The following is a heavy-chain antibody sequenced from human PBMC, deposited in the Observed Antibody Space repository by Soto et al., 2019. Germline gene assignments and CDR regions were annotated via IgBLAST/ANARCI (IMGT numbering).Heavy chain of an antibody. J-gene: IGHJ6*02. D-gene: IGHD3-10*01. CDR1: GGSISSSNYY. V-gene: IGHV4-39*01. CDR2: IYFIGST. CDR3: AKGGYYYCSGTPHYGLDV. Sequence: PSETLSLTCTVSGGSISSSNYYWGWIRQPPGKGLEWIGSIYFIGSTYYNSSLKSRVTISVDTSKNQFSLKLTSVTAADTAVYYCAKGGYYYCSGTPHYGLDVWGQGTTVPVSS.